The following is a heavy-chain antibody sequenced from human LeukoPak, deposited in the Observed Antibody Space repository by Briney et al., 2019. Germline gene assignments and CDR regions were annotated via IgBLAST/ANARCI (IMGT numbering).Heavy chain of an antibody. J-gene: IGHJ4*02. Sequence: SVKVSCKASGGTFSSYAISWVRQAPGQGLEWMGRIIPILGIANYAQKFQGRVTITADKSTSTAYMELSSLRSEDTAVYYCARDPRDGYNYVDYWGQGTLVTVSS. D-gene: IGHD5-24*01. CDR1: GGTFSSYA. CDR3: ARDPRDGYNYVDY. V-gene: IGHV1-69*04. CDR2: IIPILGIA.